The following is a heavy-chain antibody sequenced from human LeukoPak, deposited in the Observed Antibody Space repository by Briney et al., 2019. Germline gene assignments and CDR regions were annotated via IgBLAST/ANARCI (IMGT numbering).Heavy chain of an antibody. Sequence: PSETLSLTCTVSGGSISSYYWSWIRQPPGKGLEWIGYIYYSGDTNYNPSLKSRVTISVDTSKNQFSLKLNSATAADTAVYYCASGTYYYFDFRGQGALVTVSS. CDR3: ASGTYYYFDF. J-gene: IGHJ4*02. CDR2: IYYSGDT. CDR1: GGSISSYY. V-gene: IGHV4-59*01. D-gene: IGHD6-13*01.